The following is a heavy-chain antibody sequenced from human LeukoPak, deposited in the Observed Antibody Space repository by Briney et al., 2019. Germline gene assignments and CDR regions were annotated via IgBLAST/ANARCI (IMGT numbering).Heavy chain of an antibody. V-gene: IGHV1-8*01. CDR3: ARRVLLYDVLTAYSHSYSYYMDV. D-gene: IGHD3-9*01. J-gene: IGHJ6*03. Sequence: VASVKVSCKASGYTFSSYDINWVRHATGQGLEWMAWMNPSSGNTGYAQKSQGRVTMTRNTSISTAYMELSSLRSEDTAVYYCARRVLLYDVLTAYSHSYSYYMDVWGRGTTVTISS. CDR1: GYTFSSYD. CDR2: MNPSSGNT.